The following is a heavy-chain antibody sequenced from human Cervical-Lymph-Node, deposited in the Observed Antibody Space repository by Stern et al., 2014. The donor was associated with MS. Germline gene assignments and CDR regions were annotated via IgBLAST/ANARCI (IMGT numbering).Heavy chain of an antibody. CDR3: ASSVVASGH. J-gene: IGHJ4*02. CDR2: IFPFLNTT. CDR1: GGSFTTHP. D-gene: IGHD2-21*01. Sequence: QVQLVQSGAEVKQPGSSVKVSCKASGGSFTTHPITWWRQAPGQGLEWVGGIFPFLNTTNYAQNFQGRTTITADKSTSTTYMEISSLRSEDTAVYYCASSVVASGHWGQGPLVIVS. V-gene: IGHV1-69*06.